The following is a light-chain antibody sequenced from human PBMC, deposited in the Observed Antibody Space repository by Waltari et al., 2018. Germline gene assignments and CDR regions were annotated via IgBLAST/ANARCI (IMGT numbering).Light chain of an antibody. V-gene: IGLV2-14*03. CDR3: GSFISSTTGI. CDR2: DAI. Sequence: QSALSQPDSVSGSSGQSITISCTGTSSDVGGDNYVSSYQQYPGKAPKVIIYDAINRPSGVSNRFSGSKSGNSASLTISGLQAEDEADYYCGSFISSTTGIFGGGTRLTVL. J-gene: IGLJ2*01. CDR1: SSDVGGDNY.